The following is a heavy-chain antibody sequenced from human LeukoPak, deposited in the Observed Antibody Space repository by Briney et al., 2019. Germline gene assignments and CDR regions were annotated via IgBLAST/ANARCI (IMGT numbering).Heavy chain of an antibody. Sequence: GRSLRLSCAASGFTFRNYAMHWVRQAPGKGLEWVTIISFDGTNKYYGDSVKGRFTVSRDNSENRLYLQMNSLRAEDTAVYYCARGRWYYDSSVDYFDYWGQGTLVTVSS. J-gene: IGHJ4*02. CDR1: GFTFRNYA. CDR2: ISFDGTNK. D-gene: IGHD3-22*01. CDR3: ARGRWYYDSSVDYFDY. V-gene: IGHV3-30-3*01.